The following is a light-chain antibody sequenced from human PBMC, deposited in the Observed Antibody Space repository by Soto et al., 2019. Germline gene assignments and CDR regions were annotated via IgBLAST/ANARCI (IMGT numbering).Light chain of an antibody. CDR1: QSVSSY. CDR2: DAS. J-gene: IGKJ4*01. V-gene: IGKV3-11*01. Sequence: EIVLTQSPATLSLSPGERATLSCRASQSVSSYLAWYQQKPGQAPRLLIYDASNRATGIPARFSGSGSGTDFTLPISSLEPEDFAVYYCQQRSNWPPTFGGGNKVEIK. CDR3: QQRSNWPPT.